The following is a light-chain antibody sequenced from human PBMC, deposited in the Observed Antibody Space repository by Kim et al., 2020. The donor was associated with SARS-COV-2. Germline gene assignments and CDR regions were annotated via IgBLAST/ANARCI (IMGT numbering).Light chain of an antibody. Sequence: PGGTVTLTCGSSTGGVTSDHYPYWLQQKPGQAPRTLIYDTNNEHSWAPARFSGSLLGGKAALTLSAAQPEDEADYYCFLSYSGARVFGGGTQLTVL. CDR3: FLSYSGARV. CDR1: TGGVTSDHY. V-gene: IGLV7-46*01. J-gene: IGLJ3*02. CDR2: DTN.